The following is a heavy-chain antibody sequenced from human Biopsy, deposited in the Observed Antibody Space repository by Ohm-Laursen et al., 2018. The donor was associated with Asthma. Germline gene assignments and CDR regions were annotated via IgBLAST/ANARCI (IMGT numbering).Heavy chain of an antibody. CDR1: GFTFSDYY. D-gene: IGHD6-19*01. CDR3: ARDSYSSGLYDDFES. J-gene: IGHJ4*02. V-gene: IGHV3-11*01. Sequence: SLRLSCAATGFTFSDYYMSWIRQAPGKGLEWISYINGKSNSIEYADSVNGRFTISRDNAKNSPYLQMNSLRAEDTAVYYCARDSYSSGLYDDFESWGQGTLVTVSS. CDR2: INGKSNSI.